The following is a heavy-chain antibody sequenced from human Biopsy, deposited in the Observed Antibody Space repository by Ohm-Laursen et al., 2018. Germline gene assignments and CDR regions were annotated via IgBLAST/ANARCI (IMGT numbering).Heavy chain of an antibody. D-gene: IGHD3-9*01. CDR1: GASVKTSGYF. V-gene: IGHV4-31*03. J-gene: IGHJ2*01. Sequence: SQTLSLTCSVSGASVKTSGYFWARIRQRPGKGLEWIGYISYNERTHYNPSLTSRLAISFDTSNNRISLQLRSVSVADTAVYYCVREPKTGTAEAWYFDLWGRGSPVTV. CDR2: ISYNERT. CDR3: VREPKTGTAEAWYFDL.